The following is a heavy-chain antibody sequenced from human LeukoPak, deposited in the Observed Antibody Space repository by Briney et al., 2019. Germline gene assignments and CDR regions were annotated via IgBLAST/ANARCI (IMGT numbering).Heavy chain of an antibody. V-gene: IGHV3-30-3*01. D-gene: IGHD6-6*01. Sequence: GGSLRLSCAASGFTFSSYAMHWVRQAPGKGLEWAAVISYDGSNKYYADSVKGRFTISRDNSKNTLYLQMNSLRAEDTAVYYCARGGSSHYYYYYYMDVWGKGTTVTVSS. CDR2: ISYDGSNK. CDR1: GFTFSSYA. CDR3: ARGGSSHYYYYYYMDV. J-gene: IGHJ6*03.